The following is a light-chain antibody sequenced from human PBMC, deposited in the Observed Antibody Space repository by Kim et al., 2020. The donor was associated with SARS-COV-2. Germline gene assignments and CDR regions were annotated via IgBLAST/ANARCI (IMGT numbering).Light chain of an antibody. J-gene: IGKJ1*01. CDR1: QSISSW. CDR2: KAS. CDR3: QQYNSYSWT. Sequence: ASGGDRVNITCRASQSISSWLAWYQQKPGKAPKLLIYKASSLQTGVPSRFSGSGSGTEFTLTISSLQPDDFATYYCQQYNSYSWTFGQGTKVDIK. V-gene: IGKV1-5*03.